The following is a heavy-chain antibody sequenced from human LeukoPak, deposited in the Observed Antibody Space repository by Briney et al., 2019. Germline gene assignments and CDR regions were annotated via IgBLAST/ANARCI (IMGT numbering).Heavy chain of an antibody. Sequence: SETLSLTCTVSGGSISSYYWSWIRQPPGKGLEWIGYIYYSGSTYYNPSLKSRVTISVDTSKNQFSLKLSSVTAADTAVYYCASLNFSIKEIMWGQGSLATVSS. CDR1: GGSISSYY. J-gene: IGHJ4*02. CDR3: ASLNFSIKEIM. CDR2: IYYSGST. V-gene: IGHV4-59*12. D-gene: IGHD3-10*01.